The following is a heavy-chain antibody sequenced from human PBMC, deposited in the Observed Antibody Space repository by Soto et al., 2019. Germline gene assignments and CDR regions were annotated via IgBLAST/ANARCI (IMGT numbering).Heavy chain of an antibody. CDR1: GYTFTGYY. Sequence: QVQLVQSGAEVKKPGASVKVSCKASGYTFTGYYMHWVRQAPGQRLEWMGWINPNSGGTNYAQKFQGWVTRTRDTSISTAYMELSRLRSDDTAVYYCARGRGAIYYYGSGSYVFDYWGQGTLVTVSS. J-gene: IGHJ4*02. V-gene: IGHV1-2*04. CDR2: INPNSGGT. CDR3: ARGRGAIYYYGSGSYVFDY. D-gene: IGHD3-10*01.